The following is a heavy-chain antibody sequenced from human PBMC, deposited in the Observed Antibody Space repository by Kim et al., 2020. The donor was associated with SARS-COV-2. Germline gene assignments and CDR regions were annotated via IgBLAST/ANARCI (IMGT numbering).Heavy chain of an antibody. CDR2: IIPIFGTA. CDR3: ARGGSPQENYGLYTLKHYYYYGMDV. J-gene: IGHJ6*02. V-gene: IGHV1-69*13. D-gene: IGHD1-7*01. Sequence: SVKVSCKASGGTFSSYAISWVRQAPGQGLEWMGGIIPIFGTANYAQKFQGRVTITADESTSTAYMELSSLRSEDTAVYYCARGGSPQENYGLYTLKHYYYYGMDVWGQGTTVTVSS. CDR1: GGTFSSYA.